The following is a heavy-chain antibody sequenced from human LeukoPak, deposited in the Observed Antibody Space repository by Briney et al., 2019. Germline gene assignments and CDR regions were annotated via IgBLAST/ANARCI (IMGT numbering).Heavy chain of an antibody. CDR3: ARSDYYDSRGHIDY. Sequence: ASVKVSCKASGYTFTSYGIGWVRQAPGQGLEWMGWISAYNGNTNYAQKLQGRVTMTTDTSTSTAYMELRSLRSDDTAVYYCARSDYYDSRGHIDYWGQGTLVTVSS. D-gene: IGHD3-22*01. V-gene: IGHV1-18*01. J-gene: IGHJ4*02. CDR2: ISAYNGNT. CDR1: GYTFTSYG.